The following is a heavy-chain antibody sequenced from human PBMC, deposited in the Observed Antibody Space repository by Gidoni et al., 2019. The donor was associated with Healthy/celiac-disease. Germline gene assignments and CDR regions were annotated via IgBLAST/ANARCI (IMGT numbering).Heavy chain of an antibody. Sequence: EVQLLESGGGLVQPGGSLRLSCAASGFTFSSYAMSWVRQAPGKGLEWFSAISGSGGSTYYADSVKVRFTISRYNSKNTLYLQMNSLRSEDTAVYYCAKDGGDLIFDFWCQGTLVTVSS. D-gene: IGHD2-21*02. V-gene: IGHV3-23*01. J-gene: IGHJ4*02. CDR1: GFTFSSYA. CDR3: AKDGGDLIFDF. CDR2: ISGSGGST.